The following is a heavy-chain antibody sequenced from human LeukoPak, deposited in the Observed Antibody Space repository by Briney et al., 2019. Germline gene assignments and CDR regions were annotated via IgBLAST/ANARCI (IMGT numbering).Heavy chain of an antibody. CDR2: IYPGDSDT. Sequence: GESLKISCKGSGYSFTSYWIAWVRQMPGKGLEWMGIIYPGDSDTRYSPSFQGQVTISADQSISTAYLQWSSLKASDTAMYYCARLSDPPGLRWSDYWGQGTLVTVSS. V-gene: IGHV5-51*01. D-gene: IGHD4-23*01. CDR3: ARLSDPPGLRWSDY. J-gene: IGHJ4*02. CDR1: GYSFTSYW.